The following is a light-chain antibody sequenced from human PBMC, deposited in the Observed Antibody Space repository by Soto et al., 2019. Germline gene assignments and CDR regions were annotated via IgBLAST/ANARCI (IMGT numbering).Light chain of an antibody. CDR1: QSLLHSNGYTY. Sequence: DIVMTQSPLSLPVTPGEPASISCRSSQSLLHSNGYTYLDWYQQKPGQSPQLLIYLGSNRASGVPDRFSGSGSGTDFTLIISSVEAEDVGIYYCMQALQTPWTFGQGTKVDIK. CDR2: LGS. J-gene: IGKJ1*01. CDR3: MQALQTPWT. V-gene: IGKV2-28*01.